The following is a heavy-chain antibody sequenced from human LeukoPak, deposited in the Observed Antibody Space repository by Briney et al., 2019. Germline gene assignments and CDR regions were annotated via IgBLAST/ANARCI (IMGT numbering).Heavy chain of an antibody. CDR1: GFTFDDYG. Sequence: GGSLRLSCAASGFTFDDYGMSWVRQAPGKGLEWVSGINWNGGSTGYADSVKGRFTISRDNAKNSLYLQMNSLRAEDTALYYCERDGYSSGWYVFDYWGQGTLVTVSS. D-gene: IGHD6-19*01. CDR3: ERDGYSSGWYVFDY. CDR2: INWNGGST. J-gene: IGHJ4*02. V-gene: IGHV3-20*04.